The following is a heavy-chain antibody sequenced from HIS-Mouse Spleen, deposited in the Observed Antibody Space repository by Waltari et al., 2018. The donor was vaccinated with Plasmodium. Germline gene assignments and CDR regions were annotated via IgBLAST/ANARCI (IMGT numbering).Heavy chain of an antibody. J-gene: IGHJ4*02. CDR3: AKEVLGYYDFWSRPDY. D-gene: IGHD3-3*01. CDR1: GFTFSSYG. CDR2: ISYDGSNK. Sequence: QVQLVESGGGVVQPGRSLRLSCAASGFTFSSYGMHWVRQAPGKGREWVAVISYDGSNKYYADSGKGRFTISRDNSKNTLYLQMNSLRAEDTAVYYCAKEVLGYYDFWSRPDYWGQGTLVTVSS. V-gene: IGHV3-30*18.